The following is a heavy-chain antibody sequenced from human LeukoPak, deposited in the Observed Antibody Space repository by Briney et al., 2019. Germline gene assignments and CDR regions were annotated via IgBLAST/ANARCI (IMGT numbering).Heavy chain of an antibody. CDR3: ARVAGSIDY. D-gene: IGHD6-19*01. V-gene: IGHV1-8*01. CDR2: TNPNSGNT. CDR1: GYTFTRYD. Sequence: GASVKVSCKASGYTFTRYDINWVRQATGQGLEWTGWTNPNSGNTGYAQKFQGRVTMTRDTSTSTAYMELSSLRSEDTAVYYCARVAGSIDYLGQGNLVTVSS. J-gene: IGHJ4*02.